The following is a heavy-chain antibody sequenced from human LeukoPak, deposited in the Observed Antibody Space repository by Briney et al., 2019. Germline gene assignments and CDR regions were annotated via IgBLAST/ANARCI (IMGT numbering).Heavy chain of an antibody. J-gene: IGHJ4*02. CDR3: ARDYGGWYYFDY. Sequence: SETLSPTCAVYGGSFSGYYWSWIRQPPGKGLEWIGEINHSGSTNYNPSLKSRVTISVDTSNNQSSLQLRSVTAADTALYYCARDYGGWYYFDYWGQGTLVTVSS. V-gene: IGHV4-34*01. D-gene: IGHD6-19*01. CDR2: INHSGST. CDR1: GGSFSGYY.